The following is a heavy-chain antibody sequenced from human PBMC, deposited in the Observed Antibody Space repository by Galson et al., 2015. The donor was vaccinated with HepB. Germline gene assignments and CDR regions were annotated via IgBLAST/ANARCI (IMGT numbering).Heavy chain of an antibody. CDR3: ARDVAGSGNFDY. CDR2: IYNSGST. J-gene: IGHJ4*02. Sequence: SETLSLTCTVSGGSVSSGSYYWSWIRQPPGKGLEWIAHIYNSGSTNYNPSLKSRVTISVDTSKNQFSLKLSSVTAADTAVYYCARDVAGSGNFDYWGQGTLVTVSS. V-gene: IGHV4-61*01. D-gene: IGHD6-19*01. CDR1: GGSVSSGSYY.